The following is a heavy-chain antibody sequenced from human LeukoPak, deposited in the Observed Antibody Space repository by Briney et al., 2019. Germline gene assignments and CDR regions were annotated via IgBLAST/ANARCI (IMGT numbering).Heavy chain of an antibody. J-gene: IGHJ3*01. D-gene: IGHD3/OR15-3a*01. CDR3: ARNRTSYYGEIPFDV. CDR2: IYGSGGT. V-gene: IGHV4-4*07. CDR1: GGAISNFY. Sequence: SETPSLTCTVPGGAISNFYWSWIRQSAGKGLEWIGQIYGSGGTNYNPSLKSRVTMSADKSKNQISLRLTSVTAADTAVYYCARNRTSYYGEIPFDVWGQGTMVTVSS.